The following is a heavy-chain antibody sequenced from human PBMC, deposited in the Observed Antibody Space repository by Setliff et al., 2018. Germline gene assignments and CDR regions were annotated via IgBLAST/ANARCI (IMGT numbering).Heavy chain of an antibody. D-gene: IGHD3-3*01. CDR2: IYYSGTT. J-gene: IGHJ3*02. V-gene: IGHV4-31*03. Sequence: SSETLSLTCTVSGGSISSGGYYWSWIRQHPGKGLEWIGYIYYSGTTYYNPSLNSRGTISVDTSRDQFSLRLSSVTAADTAVYYCAQDRITIFGGVPPQDAFDIWGQGAMVTVSS. CDR1: GGSISSGGYY. CDR3: AQDRITIFGGVPPQDAFDI.